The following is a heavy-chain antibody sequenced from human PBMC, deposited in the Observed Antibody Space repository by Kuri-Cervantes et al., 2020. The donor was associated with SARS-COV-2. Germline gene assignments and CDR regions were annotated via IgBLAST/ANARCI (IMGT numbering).Heavy chain of an antibody. J-gene: IGHJ4*02. Sequence: SETLSLTCTVSGYSISSGYYWGWIRQPPGKGLEWIGSIYHSGSTYYNPSLMSRVTISVDTSKNQFSLKLSSVTAADTAVYYCARATTYYDFWSGYSFDYWGQGTLVTVSS. D-gene: IGHD3-3*01. CDR2: IYHSGST. CDR1: GYSISSGYY. CDR3: ARATTYYDFWSGYSFDY. V-gene: IGHV4-38-2*02.